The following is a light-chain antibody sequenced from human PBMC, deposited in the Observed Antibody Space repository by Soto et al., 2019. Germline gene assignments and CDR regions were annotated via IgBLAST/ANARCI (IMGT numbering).Light chain of an antibody. CDR3: QQYYTIPPT. CDR1: QSVLHSSNNKNY. V-gene: IGKV4-1*01. Sequence: DIVMTQSPDSLAVSLGERATINFKSSQSVLHSSNNKNYLAWYQQKPGQPPKLLISCASTRESGVPDRFSASGSGTDFTLTISSLQAEDGAVYYCQQYYTIPPTFGQGTKVELK. J-gene: IGKJ1*01. CDR2: CAS.